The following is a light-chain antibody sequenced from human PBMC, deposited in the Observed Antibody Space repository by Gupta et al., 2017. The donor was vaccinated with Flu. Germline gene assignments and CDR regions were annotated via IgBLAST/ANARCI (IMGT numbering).Light chain of an antibody. CDR3: AAWDDSLSGQV. CDR2: TDN. J-gene: IGLJ3*02. Sequence: QSVLTQPPSASGTPGQRVTISCSGSSSNIGSNYIYWYLQLPGTAPKLLIYTDNQRPSGVPDRFSGSKSGTSASLAISGLRSEDEAVYYCAAWDDSLSGQVFGGGTRLTVL. CDR1: SSNIGSNY. V-gene: IGLV1-47*01.